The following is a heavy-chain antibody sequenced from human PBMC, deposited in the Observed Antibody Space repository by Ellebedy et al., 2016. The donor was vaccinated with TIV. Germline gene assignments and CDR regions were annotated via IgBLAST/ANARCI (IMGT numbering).Heavy chain of an antibody. D-gene: IGHD5-18*01. Sequence: GESLKISXAASGFTFSNYLMTWVRQAPGKGLEWVSGITGGGNSVYYADSVKGRFTLSRDDSKNTLYLQMDSLRVEDTALYYCAKSSGYSYGYSDYWGQGTLVTVSS. J-gene: IGHJ4*02. CDR1: GFTFSNYL. V-gene: IGHV3-23*01. CDR2: ITGGGNSV. CDR3: AKSSGYSYGYSDY.